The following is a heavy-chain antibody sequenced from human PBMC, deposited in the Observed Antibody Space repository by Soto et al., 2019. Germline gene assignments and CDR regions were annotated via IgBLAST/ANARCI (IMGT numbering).Heavy chain of an antibody. D-gene: IGHD2-15*01. CDR1: GYTFTSYG. V-gene: IGHV1-18*01. Sequence: QVQLVQSGAEVKKPGASVKVSCKASGYTFTSYGISWVRRAPGQGLEWMGWISAYNGNTNYAQKLQGRVTMTTDTPTSKAYMELRSLRSDDTAVYYWARAPCSGGSCSDINFDSWGQGTLVTVPS. J-gene: IGHJ4*02. CDR3: ARAPCSGGSCSDINFDS. CDR2: ISAYNGNT.